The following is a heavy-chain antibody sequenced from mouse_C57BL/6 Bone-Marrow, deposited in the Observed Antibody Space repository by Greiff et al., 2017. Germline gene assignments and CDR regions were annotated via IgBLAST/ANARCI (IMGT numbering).Heavy chain of an antibody. CDR3: AMGFAY. CDR1: GYTFTSYG. CDR2: IHPNSGST. Sequence: QVQLQQSGAELARPGASVKLSCKASGYTFTSYGISWVKQRTGQGLEWIGMIHPNSGSTNYNEKFKSKATLTVDKSSSTAYMQLSSLTSEDSAVYYCAMGFAYWGQGTLVTVSA. V-gene: IGHV1-81*01. D-gene: IGHD4-1*01. J-gene: IGHJ3*01.